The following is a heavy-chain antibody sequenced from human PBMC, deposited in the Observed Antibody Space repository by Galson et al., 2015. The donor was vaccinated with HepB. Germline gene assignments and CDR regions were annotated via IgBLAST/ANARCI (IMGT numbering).Heavy chain of an antibody. D-gene: IGHD3-22*01. J-gene: IGHJ4*02. CDR1: GYTFTTYG. V-gene: IGHV1-18*01. CDR3: ARRYYDSNGYYYFDY. Sequence: SVKVSCKASGYTFTTYGITWVRQAPGLGLEWMGWISAYNGDTKYAQKLHGRVTMTTDTSTSTAYMELKSLRSDDTAVYYCARRYYDSNGYYYFDYWGQGTLVTVYS. CDR2: ISAYNGDT.